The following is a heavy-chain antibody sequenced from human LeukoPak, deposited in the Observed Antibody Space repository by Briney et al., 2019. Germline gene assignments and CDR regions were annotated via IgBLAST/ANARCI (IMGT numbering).Heavy chain of an antibody. V-gene: IGHV4-30-4*01. CDR1: GGSISSGDYY. CDR3: ARARILTGFRYFDY. CDR2: IYYSGST. Sequence: SETLSLTCTVSGGSISSGDYYWRWIRQPTGKGLEWIGYIYYSGSTYYNPSLKSRVTISVDTSKNQFSLKLSSVTAADTAVYYCARARILTGFRYFDYWGQGTLVTVSS. D-gene: IGHD3-9*01. J-gene: IGHJ4*02.